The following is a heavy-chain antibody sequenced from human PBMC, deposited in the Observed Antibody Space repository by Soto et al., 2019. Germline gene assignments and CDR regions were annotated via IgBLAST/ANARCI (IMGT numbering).Heavy chain of an antibody. J-gene: IGHJ4*02. CDR3: AKDRAAGYSSSWLGWYFDY. CDR2: ISYDGSNK. CDR1: GFTFSSYG. D-gene: IGHD6-13*01. V-gene: IGHV3-30*18. Sequence: GGSLRLSCAASGFTFSSYGMHWVRQAPGKGLEWVAVISYDGSNKYYADSVKGRFTISRDNSKNTLYLQMNSLRAEDTAVYYCAKDRAAGYSSSWLGWYFDYWGQGTLVTVSS.